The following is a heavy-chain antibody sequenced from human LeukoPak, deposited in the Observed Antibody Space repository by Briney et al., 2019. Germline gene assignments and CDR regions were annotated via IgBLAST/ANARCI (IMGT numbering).Heavy chain of an antibody. D-gene: IGHD5-18*01. J-gene: IGHJ4*02. V-gene: IGHV1-2*02. Sequence: ASVKVSCKASGYTFTAHYMHWVRQAPAQGLEWMGWINPNSGGTNYAQKFQGRVTMTRDTSISTAYMELSSLRSDDTAVYYCARGRVVDTAMVDGDYWGQGTLVTVSS. CDR1: GYTFTAHY. CDR3: ARGRVVDTAMVDGDY. CDR2: INPNSGGT.